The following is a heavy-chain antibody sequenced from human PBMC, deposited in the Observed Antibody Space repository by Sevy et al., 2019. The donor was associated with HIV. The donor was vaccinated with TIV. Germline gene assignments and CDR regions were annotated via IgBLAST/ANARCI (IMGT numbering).Heavy chain of an antibody. J-gene: IGHJ6*02. D-gene: IGHD2-2*01. CDR2: INGKGRST. Sequence: GGSLRLSCAASGFTFSGYAMNWVRQAPGKGLEWVSAINGKGRSTHYADSVEGRFPIARDNSKNTLYLEMNSLRAEDTAVYYCAKTINSGGGVVPAANYYYYGLDVWGQGTTVTVSS. CDR1: GFTFSGYA. CDR3: AKTINSGGGVVPAANYYYYGLDV. V-gene: IGHV3-23*01.